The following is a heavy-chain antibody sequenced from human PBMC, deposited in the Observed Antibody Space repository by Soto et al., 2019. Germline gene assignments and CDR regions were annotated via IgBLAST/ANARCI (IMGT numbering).Heavy chain of an antibody. CDR2: INHSGST. J-gene: IGHJ6*02. CDR3: ARGRGTGSGYDYRYYYYGMDG. D-gene: IGHD5-12*01. Sequence: QVQLQQWGAGLLKPSETLSLTCAVYGGSFSGYYWSWIRQPPGKGLEWIGEINHSGSTNYNPSLKSRVTISVDTAKNQFSLKLSSGTAADTAVYYCARGRGTGSGYDYRYYYYGMDGWGQGTTVTVSS. CDR1: GGSFSGYY. V-gene: IGHV4-34*01.